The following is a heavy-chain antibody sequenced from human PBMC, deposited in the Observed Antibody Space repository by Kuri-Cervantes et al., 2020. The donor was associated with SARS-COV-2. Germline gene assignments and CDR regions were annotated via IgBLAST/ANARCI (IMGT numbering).Heavy chain of an antibody. D-gene: IGHD6-19*01. J-gene: IGHJ6*02. V-gene: IGHV3-30-3*01. CDR2: ISYDGSNK. CDR1: GFTFSSYA. CDR3: ARSVEGQWLDHGQGDLYYYYYGMDV. Sequence: GESLKISCAASGFTFSSYAMHWVRQAPGKGLEWVAVISYDGSNKYYADSVKGRFTISRDNSKNTLYLQMNSLRAEDTAVYYCARSVEGQWLDHGQGDLYYYYYGMDVWGQGTTVIVSS.